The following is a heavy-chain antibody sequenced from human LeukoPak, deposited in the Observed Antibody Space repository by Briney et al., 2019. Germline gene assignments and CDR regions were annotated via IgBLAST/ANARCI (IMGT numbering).Heavy chain of an antibody. CDR2: ISGSGGST. D-gene: IGHD6-13*01. Sequence: GGSLRLSCAASGFTFSSYAMSWVRQAPGKGLEWVSAISGSGGSTYYADSVKGRFTISRDNSRNTLYLQMDSLRSEDTAVYYCARDTYSSSWYYYGMDVWGQGTTVTVSS. J-gene: IGHJ6*02. CDR3: ARDTYSSSWYYYGMDV. V-gene: IGHV3-23*01. CDR1: GFTFSSYA.